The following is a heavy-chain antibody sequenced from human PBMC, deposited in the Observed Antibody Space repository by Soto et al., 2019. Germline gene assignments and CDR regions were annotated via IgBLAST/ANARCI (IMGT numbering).Heavy chain of an antibody. J-gene: IGHJ6*02. CDR2: ISAYNGNT. V-gene: IGHV1-18*01. Sequence: QVQLVQSGAEVKKPGASVKVSCKASGYTFTSYGISWVRQAPGQGLEWMGWISAYNGNTNYAQKIQGRVTMTTDTSTSTADRELRSLRSDDTAVYDCAREQQGMPRPFYDCYYYGMDVWGQGTTVTVSS. D-gene: IGHD7-27*01. CDR3: AREQQGMPRPFYDCYYYGMDV. CDR1: GYTFTSYG.